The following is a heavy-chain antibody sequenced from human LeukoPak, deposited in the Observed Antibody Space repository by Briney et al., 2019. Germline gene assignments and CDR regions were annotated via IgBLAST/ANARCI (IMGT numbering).Heavy chain of an antibody. J-gene: IGHJ4*02. Sequence: GVSLRLSCAASGFTFSSYAMSWVRQAPGKGLEWVSSISGGGAVTYYADSVKGRFTISRDNTKNTVYLQMNSLRAEDTAVYYCAKEPRVATIEIFDYWGQGTLVTVSS. D-gene: IGHD5-12*01. CDR1: GFTFSSYA. CDR2: ISGGGAVT. CDR3: AKEPRVATIEIFDY. V-gene: IGHV3-23*01.